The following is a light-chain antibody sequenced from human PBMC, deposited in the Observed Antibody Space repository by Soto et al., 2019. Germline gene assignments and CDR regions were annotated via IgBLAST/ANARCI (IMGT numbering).Light chain of an antibody. V-gene: IGKV3-11*01. CDR3: QQRSNWPAN. Sequence: ENVLTQSPATLSLYPGERATLSCRASQTITTYLAWYQQKPGQPPRLLIYGASNRATGTPARFSGSGSGTDFTLTISNLEPEDFAVYYCQQRSNWPANFGQGTRLEIK. J-gene: IGKJ5*01. CDR1: QTITTY. CDR2: GAS.